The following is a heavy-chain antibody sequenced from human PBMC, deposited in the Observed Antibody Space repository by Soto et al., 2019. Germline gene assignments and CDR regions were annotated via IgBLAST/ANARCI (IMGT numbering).Heavy chain of an antibody. V-gene: IGHV4-31*03. CDR1: GGSISSGSFY. CDR3: ARTTFYDIFTAYYSLFDY. D-gene: IGHD3-9*01. Sequence: QVQLRESGPGLVKSSQTLTLTCTVSGGSISSGSFYWSWIRQHPGKGLEWIGHISDSGSSYYNPSLESRVTISVDTSKNQFSLKLSAVTAADTAVYFCARTTFYDIFTAYYSLFDYWGQGTLVTVSS. CDR2: ISDSGSS. J-gene: IGHJ4*02.